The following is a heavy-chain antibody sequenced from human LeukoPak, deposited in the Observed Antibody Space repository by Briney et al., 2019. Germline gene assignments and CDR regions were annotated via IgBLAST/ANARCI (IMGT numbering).Heavy chain of an antibody. V-gene: IGHV4-59*01. D-gene: IGHD3-3*01. CDR2: IYYSGST. CDR1: GGSISSYY. Sequence: SETLSLTCTVSGGSISSYYWSWIRQPPGKGLEWIGYIYYSGSTNYNPSLKSRVTISVDTSKNQFSLKLSSVTAADTAVYYCARVNSRITIFGVVTQEIWFDPWGQGTLVTVSS. CDR3: ARVNSRITIFGVVTQEIWFDP. J-gene: IGHJ5*02.